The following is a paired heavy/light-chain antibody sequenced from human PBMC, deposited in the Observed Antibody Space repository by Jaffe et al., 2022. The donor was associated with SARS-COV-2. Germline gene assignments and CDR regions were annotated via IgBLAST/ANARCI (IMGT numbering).Heavy chain of an antibody. CDR3: ASVGWLQLSDLDQ. D-gene: IGHD5-12*01. J-gene: IGHJ4*02. V-gene: IGHV1-46*04. CDR2: IHPGERRT. CDR1: GSSFTSLY. Sequence: QVHLVQSGTAVKRPGASVKLSCEASGSSFTSLYVHWVRQAPGQGLEWMGMIHPGERRTRYAQEMQGRISMTSDTPTSTVYLELRGLRSQDTGMYYCASVGWLQLSDLDQWGQGSLVTVSS.
Light chain of an antibody. J-gene: IGLJ3*02. CDR1: SSNIDGNY. Sequence: QSVLTQPPSVSAAPGQKVTISCSGSSSNIDGNYVNWYQQVPGMAPKLLLYDNIKRPSGIPDRFSGSKSGTSATLDITGLQTGDEALYYCGTWDSSLSAIVFGGGTQLTVL. CDR3: GTWDSSLSAIV. V-gene: IGLV1-51*01. CDR2: DNI.